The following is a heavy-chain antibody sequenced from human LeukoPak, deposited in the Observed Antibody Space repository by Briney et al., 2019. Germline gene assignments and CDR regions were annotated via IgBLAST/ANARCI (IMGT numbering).Heavy chain of an antibody. CDR1: GFTFDDYA. Sequence: GGSLRLSCAASGFTFDDYAMHWVRQAPGKGLEWVSGISWNSGSIGYADSVKGRFTISRDNAKNSLYLQMNSLRAEDTALYYCAKDTAPTSQYYFDYWGQGTLVTVSS. V-gene: IGHV3-9*01. CDR3: AKDTAPTSQYYFDY. D-gene: IGHD1-1*01. J-gene: IGHJ4*02. CDR2: ISWNSGSI.